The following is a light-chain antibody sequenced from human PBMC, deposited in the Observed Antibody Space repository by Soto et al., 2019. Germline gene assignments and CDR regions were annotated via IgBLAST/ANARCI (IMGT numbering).Light chain of an antibody. CDR3: QQYNNWPLT. CDR1: QSVSSN. J-gene: IGKJ1*01. V-gene: IGKV3-15*01. CDR2: GAS. Sequence: EIVMTQSPATLSVSPGERATLSCRASQSVSSNLAWYQQKPGQAPSRLTYGASNMSTGVPARVSGSGSGTEFTPTISSLQSEDFADYYCQQYNNWPLTFGQGTKVEIE.